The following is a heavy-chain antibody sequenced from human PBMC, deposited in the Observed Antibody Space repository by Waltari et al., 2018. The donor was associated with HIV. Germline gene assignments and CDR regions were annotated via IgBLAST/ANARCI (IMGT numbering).Heavy chain of an antibody. D-gene: IGHD5-18*01. Sequence: EVQLVESGGGLIQPGGSLRLTCAASGFTVSSSFISWFRQAPGKGLGWVSVIYNAGSTYYAESVRRRFTISRDTSKNTVSLQMKSLRADDTAVYYCERVYSYGYFDYWGQGTLVTVSS. CDR2: IYNAGST. J-gene: IGHJ4*02. CDR3: ERVYSYGYFDY. CDR1: GFTVSSSF. V-gene: IGHV3-53*01.